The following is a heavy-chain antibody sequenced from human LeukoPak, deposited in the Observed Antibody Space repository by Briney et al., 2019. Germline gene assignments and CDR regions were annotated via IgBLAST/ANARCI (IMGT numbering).Heavy chain of an antibody. V-gene: IGHV3-74*01. CDR2: INSAGSST. Sequence: PGGSLRLSCAASGFTFSSYLMHWVRQAPGKGLVWVSRINSAGSSTSYADSVKGRFTISRDNAKNTLYLQMNSVRADDTAVFYCARGGAYYSYDAFDIWGQGTMVTVSS. D-gene: IGHD3-22*01. J-gene: IGHJ3*02. CDR3: ARGGAYYSYDAFDI. CDR1: GFTFSSYL.